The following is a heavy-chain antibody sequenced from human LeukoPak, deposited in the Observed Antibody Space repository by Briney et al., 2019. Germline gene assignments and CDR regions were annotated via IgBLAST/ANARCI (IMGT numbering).Heavy chain of an antibody. V-gene: IGHV1-2*02. CDR3: ARGYSSGFVAY. J-gene: IGHJ4*02. Sequence: GASVKVSCKASGYTFTSYGISWVRQAPGQGLEWMGWINPNSGGTNYAQKFQGRVTMTRDTSISTAYMELSRLRSDDTAVYYCARGYSSGFVAYWGQGTLVTVSS. CDR1: GYTFTSYG. CDR2: INPNSGGT. D-gene: IGHD6-19*01.